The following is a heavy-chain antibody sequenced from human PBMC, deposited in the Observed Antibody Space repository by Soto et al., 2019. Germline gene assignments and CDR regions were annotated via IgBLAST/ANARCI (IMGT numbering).Heavy chain of an antibody. V-gene: IGHV1-69*02. CDR1: GGTFSSYT. Sequence: ASVKVSCKASGGTFSSYTISWVRQAPGQGLEWMGRIIPILGIANYAQKFQGRVTITADKSTSTAYMELSSLRSEDTAVYYCARCSLTYYDILTGYDNNWFDPWGQGTLVTVSS. CDR3: ARCSLTYYDILTGYDNNWFDP. CDR2: IIPILGIA. D-gene: IGHD3-9*01. J-gene: IGHJ5*02.